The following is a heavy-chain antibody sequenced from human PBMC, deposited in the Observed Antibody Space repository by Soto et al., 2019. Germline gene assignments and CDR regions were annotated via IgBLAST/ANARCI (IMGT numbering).Heavy chain of an antibody. J-gene: IGHJ4*02. D-gene: IGHD4-17*01. CDR2: INPNSGDT. Sequence: ASVKVSCKASGYTFTGYYIHWMRQAPGQGLEWMGWINPNSGDTNYAQKFQGRVTMTRDTSISTSYMDLSRLRSDDTAVYYCARDDYGGNSGVFLDYWGQGTLVTVSS. V-gene: IGHV1-2*02. CDR3: ARDDYGGNSGVFLDY. CDR1: GYTFTGYY.